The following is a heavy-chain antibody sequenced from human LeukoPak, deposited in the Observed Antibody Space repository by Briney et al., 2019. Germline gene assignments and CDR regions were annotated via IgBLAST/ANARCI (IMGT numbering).Heavy chain of an antibody. CDR1: DGSISSYH. CDR3: ARDRGSRGYGEVVDY. Sequence: PSETLSLTCTVSDGSISSYHWSWIRQSPGKGLEWIGYMYYSGSTNYNPSLKSRVTMSVDTSKNQFSLKLSSVTAADTAVYYCARDRGSRGYGEVVDYWGQGTLVTVSS. V-gene: IGHV4-59*12. D-gene: IGHD5-18*01. CDR2: MYYSGST. J-gene: IGHJ4*02.